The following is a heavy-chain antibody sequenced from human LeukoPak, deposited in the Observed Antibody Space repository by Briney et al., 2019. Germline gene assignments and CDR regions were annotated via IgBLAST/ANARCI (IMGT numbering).Heavy chain of an antibody. CDR1: GFTFSSYG. CDR3: AKDNSNYYDNTGY. V-gene: IGHV3-30*18. CDR2: ISHDGNNK. J-gene: IGHJ4*02. Sequence: PGGSLRLSCAASGFTFSSYGMHWVRQAPGKGLEWLSVISHDGNNKYYADSAKGRFTISRDNSKNTLYLQMNSLRAEDTAVYYCAKDNSNYYDNTGYWGQGTLVTVSS. D-gene: IGHD3-22*01.